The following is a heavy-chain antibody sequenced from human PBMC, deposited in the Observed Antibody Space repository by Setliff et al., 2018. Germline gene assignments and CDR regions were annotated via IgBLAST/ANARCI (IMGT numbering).Heavy chain of an antibody. D-gene: IGHD6-25*01. J-gene: IGHJ4*02. V-gene: IGHV1-46*01. Sequence: ASVKVSCKTSGYSFTSHYMHWVRQAPGQGLEWMGIINPGGLTSSSAQKFEGRVTMTRDTSTSTVYMELNSLTSDDTAVYYCARAGLAAAGRKGVFDHWGQGTLVTVSS. CDR3: ARAGLAAAGRKGVFDH. CDR1: GYSFTSHY. CDR2: INPGGLTS.